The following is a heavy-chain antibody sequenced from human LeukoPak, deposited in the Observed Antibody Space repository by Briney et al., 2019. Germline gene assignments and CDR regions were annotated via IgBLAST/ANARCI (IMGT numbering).Heavy chain of an antibody. Sequence: PSETLSLTGTVSGDSISTSNSYWGWIRQPPGKGLEWIGSIYYSGNTYYNASLKSRVTISVDTSKNQFSLKLTSVTPADTAVYYCARDLSGVTGYTYGRGIDYWGQGTLVTVSS. CDR1: GDSISTSNSY. V-gene: IGHV4-39*02. CDR3: ARDLSGVTGYTYGRGIDY. J-gene: IGHJ4*02. D-gene: IGHD5-18*01. CDR2: IYYSGNT.